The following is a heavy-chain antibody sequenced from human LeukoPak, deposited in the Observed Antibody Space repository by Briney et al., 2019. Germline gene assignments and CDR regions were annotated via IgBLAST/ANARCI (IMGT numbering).Heavy chain of an antibody. V-gene: IGHV4-59*01. Sequence: SETLSLTCAVSGGSISSYYWSWIRQPPGKGLEWIGYIYYSGSTNYNPSLKSRVTISVDTSKNQFSLKLTSVTAADTAVYYCARTTEGGYTYGYFYYYSMDVWGKGTTVTISS. J-gene: IGHJ6*03. D-gene: IGHD5-18*01. CDR1: GGSISSYY. CDR3: ARTTEGGYTYGYFYYYSMDV. CDR2: IYYSGST.